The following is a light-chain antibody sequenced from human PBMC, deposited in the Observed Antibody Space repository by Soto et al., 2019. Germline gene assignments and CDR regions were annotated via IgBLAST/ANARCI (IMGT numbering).Light chain of an antibody. CDR1: QDISDY. V-gene: IGKV1-9*01. CDR3: QQLNSYPLT. J-gene: IGKJ4*01. Sequence: DIQLTQSPSFLSASVGERVTITCRASQDISDYLAWYQQRPGKAPKLLIYAASTLQSGVPSRFSGSGSGTEFTLTISSLQPEDFATYSCQQLNSYPLTFGGGTKVEIK. CDR2: AAS.